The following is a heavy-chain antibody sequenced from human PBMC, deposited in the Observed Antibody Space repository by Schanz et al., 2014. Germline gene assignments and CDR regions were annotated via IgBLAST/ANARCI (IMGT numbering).Heavy chain of an antibody. V-gene: IGHV3-74*01. D-gene: IGHD3-9*01. CDR2: IDRDGSRT. J-gene: IGHJ6*02. CDR3: ARDHPHRGVTGYYNDV. Sequence: EVQLVESGGELVQPGGSLRLSCAASGFTFSSYWMHWVRQAPGKGLVWVSRIDRDGSRTNYADSVKGRFTISRDNAKSTVYLQMNSLRDEDTAVYYCARDHPHRGVTGYYNDVWGQGTSVTVSS. CDR1: GFTFSSYW.